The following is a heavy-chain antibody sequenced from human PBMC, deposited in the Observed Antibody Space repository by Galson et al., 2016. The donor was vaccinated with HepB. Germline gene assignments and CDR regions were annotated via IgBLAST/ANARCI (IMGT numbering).Heavy chain of an antibody. V-gene: IGHV3-30*14. J-gene: IGHJ4*02. CDR2: ISYDGSNK. CDR3: ASAPTLGY. D-gene: IGHD3-16*01. Sequence: SLRLSCAASGFTFSTYAMHWVRQAPGKGLEWVTFISYDGSNKYYADSVKGRFTISRDTSKNTLYLQMNSLRAADTAVYYCASAPTLGYWGQGTLVTVSS. CDR1: GFTFSTYA.